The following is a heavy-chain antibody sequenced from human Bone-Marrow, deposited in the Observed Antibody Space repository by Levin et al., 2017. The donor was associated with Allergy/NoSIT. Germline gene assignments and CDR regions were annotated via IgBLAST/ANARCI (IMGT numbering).Heavy chain of an antibody. V-gene: IGHV1-18*01. J-gene: IGHJ5*02. Sequence: ASVKVSCKASGYTFRNYGISWVRQAPGRGLEWLGWISTDTGNRHYAQNLQGRVTMTTDTSTDTAHLELRSLRSDDTAIYYCARLVVGAKGWFAPWGQGSPVTVSS. CDR2: ISTDTGNR. CDR3: ARLVVGAKGWFAP. CDR1: GYTFRNYG. D-gene: IGHD2-21*01.